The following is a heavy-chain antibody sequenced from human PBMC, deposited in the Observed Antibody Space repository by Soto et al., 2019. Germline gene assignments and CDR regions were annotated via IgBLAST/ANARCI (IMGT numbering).Heavy chain of an antibody. CDR1: GFTFSNYA. Sequence: PGGSLRLSCAASGFTFSNYAMSWVRQAPGKGLEWVSAISGSGGSTYYADSVKGRFTISRDNSKNTLYLQMNSLRADDTAVYYCAKVDLLDVGLAWFDPWGQGTLVTVSS. J-gene: IGHJ5*02. D-gene: IGHD3-3*01. V-gene: IGHV3-23*01. CDR3: AKVDLLDVGLAWFDP. CDR2: ISGSGGST.